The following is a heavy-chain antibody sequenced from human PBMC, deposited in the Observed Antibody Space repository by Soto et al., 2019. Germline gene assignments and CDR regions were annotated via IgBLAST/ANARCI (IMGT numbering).Heavy chain of an antibody. J-gene: IGHJ5*02. CDR2: ISSSSSTI. Sequence: GGSLRLSCAASGFTFSSYSMNRVRQAPGKGLEWVSYISSSSSTIYYADSVKGRFTISRDNAKNSLYLQMNSLRDEDTAVYYCARVPANSPRNWFDPWGQGTLVTVSS. D-gene: IGHD1-1*01. CDR1: GFTFSSYS. V-gene: IGHV3-48*02. CDR3: ARVPANSPRNWFDP.